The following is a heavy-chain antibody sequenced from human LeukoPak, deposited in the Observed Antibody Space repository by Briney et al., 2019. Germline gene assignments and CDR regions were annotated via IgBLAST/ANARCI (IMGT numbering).Heavy chain of an antibody. CDR2: IYYSGST. Sequence: NASETLPLTCTVSGGSISSYYWSWIRQPPGKGLEWIGYIYYSGSTNYNPSLKSRVTISVDTSKNQFSLKLSSVTAADTAVYYCARDIGPDDAFDIWGQGTMVTVSS. J-gene: IGHJ3*02. CDR1: GGSISSYY. V-gene: IGHV4-59*01. D-gene: IGHD3/OR15-3a*01. CDR3: ARDIGPDDAFDI.